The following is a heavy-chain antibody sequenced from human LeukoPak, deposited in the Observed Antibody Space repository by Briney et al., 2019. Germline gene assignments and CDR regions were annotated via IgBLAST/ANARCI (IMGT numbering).Heavy chain of an antibody. J-gene: IGHJ4*02. CDR3: ARVLPGHGYSYGY. Sequence: PAASVKVSCKTSGYTFTDYYMHWVRQAPGQGLEYMGWINPNSGGTDYAQKFQGRVTMTRDSSISTAYMELSRLRSDDTAVYYCARVLPGHGYSYGYWGQGTLVTVSS. CDR2: INPNSGGT. V-gene: IGHV1-2*02. CDR1: GYTFTDYY. D-gene: IGHD5-18*01.